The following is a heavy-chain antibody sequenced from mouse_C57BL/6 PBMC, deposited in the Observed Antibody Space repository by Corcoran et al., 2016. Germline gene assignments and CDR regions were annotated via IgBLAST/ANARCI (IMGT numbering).Heavy chain of an antibody. CDR1: GYAFSSYW. CDR2: IYPGDGDT. J-gene: IGHJ1*03. V-gene: IGHV1-80*01. D-gene: IGHD2-2*01. Sequence: QVQLQQSGAELVKPGASVKISCKASGYAFSSYWMNWVKQRPGKGLEWIGQIYPGDGDTNYNGKFKGKATLTADKSSSTAYMQLSSLTSEDSAVYFCARSTMVKYWYLDVWGTGTTVTVSS. CDR3: ARSTMVKYWYLDV.